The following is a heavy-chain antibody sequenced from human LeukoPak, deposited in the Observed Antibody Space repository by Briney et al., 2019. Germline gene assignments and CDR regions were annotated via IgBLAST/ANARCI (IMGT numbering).Heavy chain of an antibody. V-gene: IGHV3-23*01. Sequence: GGSLRLSCAASGFTFSSYAMYWVRQAPGKGLECVSAVTGNGDTTYYADSVKGRFTISRDNSKNTLSLQMNSLRDDDTALYYCAKGGCSSGCSGNFWGQGTLVTVS. D-gene: IGHD6-19*01. CDR2: VTGNGDTT. CDR3: AKGGCSSGCSGNF. J-gene: IGHJ4*02. CDR1: GFTFSSYA.